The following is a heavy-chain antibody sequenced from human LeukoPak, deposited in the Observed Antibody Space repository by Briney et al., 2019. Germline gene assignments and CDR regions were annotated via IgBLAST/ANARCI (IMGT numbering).Heavy chain of an antibody. CDR3: AKVKQQLARQYYYYYGMDV. J-gene: IGHJ6*02. Sequence: GGSLRLSCAASGFTFSSYAMSWVRQAPGKGLEWVSAISGSGGSTYYADSVKGRFTTSRDNSKNTLYLQMNSLRAEDTAVYYCAKVKQQLARQYYYYYGMDVWGQGTTVTVSS. CDR2: ISGSGGST. D-gene: IGHD6-13*01. CDR1: GFTFSSYA. V-gene: IGHV3-23*01.